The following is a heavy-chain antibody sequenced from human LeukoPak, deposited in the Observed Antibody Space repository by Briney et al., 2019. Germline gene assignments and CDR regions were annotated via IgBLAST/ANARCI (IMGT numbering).Heavy chain of an antibody. D-gene: IGHD1-1*01. V-gene: IGHV3-23*01. Sequence: GGSLRLSCAASGFTFSGYGMRWVRQAPGKGLEWVSAIGAGGVITYYADSVKGRFTISRDDSKNTLFLQMNSLRAEDTAVYYCAKAATQSSYYFDYWGQGALVTVSS. CDR2: IGAGGVIT. CDR1: GFTFSGYG. CDR3: AKAATQSSYYFDY. J-gene: IGHJ4*02.